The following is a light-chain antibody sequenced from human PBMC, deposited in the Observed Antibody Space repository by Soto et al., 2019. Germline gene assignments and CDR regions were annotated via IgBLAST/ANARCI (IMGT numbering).Light chain of an antibody. V-gene: IGKV3-20*01. CDR2: GAS. CDR1: QSVSSSY. Sequence: EIVLTQSPGTLSLSPGERATLSCRASQSVSSSYLAWYQQKPGQAPRLLIYGASSRATGIPDRFSGSESGTDFTLTISRLEPEDFAVYYCQQYGSAHPEFTFGPGTKVDIK. CDR3: QQYGSAHPEFT. J-gene: IGKJ3*01.